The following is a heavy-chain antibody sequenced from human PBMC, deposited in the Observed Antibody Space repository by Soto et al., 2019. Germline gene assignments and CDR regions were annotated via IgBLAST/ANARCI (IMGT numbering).Heavy chain of an antibody. V-gene: IGHV3-64D*08. J-gene: IGHJ5*02. CDR3: VKGGFRMVRGVIIGGNNWFDP. Sequence: GGSLRLSCSASGFTFSSYAMHWVRQAPGKGLEYVSAISSNGGSTYYADSVKGRFTISRDNSKNTLYLRMGSLRAEDTAVYYCVKGGFRMVRGVIIGGNNWFDPWGQGTLVTVSS. CDR1: GFTFSSYA. CDR2: ISSNGGST. D-gene: IGHD3-10*01.